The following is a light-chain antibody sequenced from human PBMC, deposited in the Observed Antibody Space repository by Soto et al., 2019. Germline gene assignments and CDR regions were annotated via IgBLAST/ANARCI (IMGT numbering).Light chain of an antibody. CDR2: DVS. Sequence: SLLTQPASLSGSPGQSITISCTGTSSDVGGYNYVSWYQQHPGKAPKLMIYDVSNRPSGVSNRFSGSKSGNTASLTISGLQAEDEADYYCSSYTSSSSLAFGTGTKVTVL. CDR3: SSYTSSSSLA. CDR1: SSDVGGYNY. J-gene: IGLJ1*01. V-gene: IGLV2-14*01.